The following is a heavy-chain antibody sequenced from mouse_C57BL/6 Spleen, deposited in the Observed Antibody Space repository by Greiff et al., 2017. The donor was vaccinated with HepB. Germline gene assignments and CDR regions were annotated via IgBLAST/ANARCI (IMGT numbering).Heavy chain of an antibody. CDR2: IDPSDSYT. CDR1: GYTFTSYW. D-gene: IGHD3-2*02. Sequence: QVQLQQPGAELVRPGTSVKLSCKASGYTFTSYWMHWVKQRPGQGLEWIGVIDPSDSYTNYNQKFKGKATLTVDTSSSTAYMQLSSLTSEDSAVYYCARSSSGGGYFDYWGQGTTLTVSS. J-gene: IGHJ2*01. CDR3: ARSSSGGGYFDY. V-gene: IGHV1-59*01.